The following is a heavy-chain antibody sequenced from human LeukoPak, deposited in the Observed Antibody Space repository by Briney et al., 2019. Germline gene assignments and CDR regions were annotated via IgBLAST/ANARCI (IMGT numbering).Heavy chain of an antibody. CDR3: AGVDYYDSSGYYY. Sequence: GGSLRLSCTASKFTFSSYEMNWVRQAPGKGLEGVSYISSSGNPLYYADSVQGRFAISRDNAKKSLYLQMNSLRAEDTAVYFCAGVDYYDSSGYYYWGQGTLVTVSS. J-gene: IGHJ4*02. CDR1: KFTFSSYE. CDR2: ISSSGNPL. D-gene: IGHD3-22*01. V-gene: IGHV3-48*03.